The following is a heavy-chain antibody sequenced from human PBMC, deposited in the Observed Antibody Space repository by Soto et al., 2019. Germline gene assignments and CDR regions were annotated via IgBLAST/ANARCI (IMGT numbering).Heavy chain of an antibody. D-gene: IGHD1-1*01. CDR3: ARVRQGCSANNCYFDP. J-gene: IGHJ5*01. Sequence: SETLSLTCTLSGGSVRAPDWWNWVRQSPDKGLEWIAEVHISGHSNYNPSLRSRVSVSIDSSENQFYLNLNSVTAADTAIYYCARVRQGCSANNCYFDPWGQGTQVTVSS. V-gene: IGHV4-4*02. CDR2: VHISGHS. CDR1: GGSVRAPDW.